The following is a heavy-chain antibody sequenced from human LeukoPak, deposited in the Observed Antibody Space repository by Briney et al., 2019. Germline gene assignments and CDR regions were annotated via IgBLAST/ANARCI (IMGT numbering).Heavy chain of an antibody. Sequence: SETLSLTCTVSGGSISSYYWSWIRQPAGKGLEWIGRIYTSGSTNYNPSLKSRVTISVDTSKNQFSLKLSSVTAADTAVYYCARERRPNWSVITNSYFDYWGQGTLVTVSS. J-gene: IGHJ4*02. V-gene: IGHV4-4*07. D-gene: IGHD3-22*01. CDR1: GGSISSYY. CDR3: ARERRPNWSVITNSYFDY. CDR2: IYTSGST.